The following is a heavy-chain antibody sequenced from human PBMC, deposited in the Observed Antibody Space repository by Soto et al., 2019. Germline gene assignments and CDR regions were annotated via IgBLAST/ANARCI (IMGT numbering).Heavy chain of an antibody. CDR3: AKDMPVPGIIVVVVAATLFGAFDI. CDR1: GFTFSSYA. Sequence: GGSLRLSCAASGFTFSSYAMSWVRQAPGKGLEWVSAISGSGGSTYYADSVKGRFTISRDNSKNTLYLQMNSLRAEDTAVYYCAKDMPVPGIIVVVVAATLFGAFDIWGQGTMVTVSS. J-gene: IGHJ3*02. CDR2: ISGSGGST. V-gene: IGHV3-23*01. D-gene: IGHD2-15*01.